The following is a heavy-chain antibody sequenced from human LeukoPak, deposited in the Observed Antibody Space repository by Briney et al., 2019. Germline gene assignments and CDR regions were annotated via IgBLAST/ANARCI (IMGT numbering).Heavy chain of an antibody. J-gene: IGHJ4*02. D-gene: IGHD5-18*01. Sequence: PGGSLRLSCAASGFTVSTSCMTWVRHAPGKGLEWVSTIYSGGTTYYADSVMGRFTISRHNSRNTLYLQMNSLRAEDTAVYYCARVDTVMAYYFDLWGQGTLVSVSS. V-gene: IGHV3-53*04. CDR3: ARVDTVMAYYFDL. CDR2: IYSGGTT. CDR1: GFTVSTSC.